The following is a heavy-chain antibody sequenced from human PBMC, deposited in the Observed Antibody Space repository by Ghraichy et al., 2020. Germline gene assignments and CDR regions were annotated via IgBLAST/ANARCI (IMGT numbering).Heavy chain of an antibody. CDR3: ARGGMGIVVVVAALYDY. J-gene: IGHJ4*02. V-gene: IGHV3-48*03. D-gene: IGHD2-15*01. Sequence: GGSLRLSCAASGFTFSSYEMNWVRQAPGKGLEWVSYISGSGSTIYYADSVKGRFTISRDNAKNSLYLQMNSLRAEDTAVYYCARGGMGIVVVVAALYDYWGQGTLVTVSS. CDR2: ISGSGSTI. CDR1: GFTFSSYE.